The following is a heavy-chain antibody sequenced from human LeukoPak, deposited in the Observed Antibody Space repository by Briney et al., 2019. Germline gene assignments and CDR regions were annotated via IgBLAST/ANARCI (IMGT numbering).Heavy chain of an antibody. D-gene: IGHD2-2*01. Sequence: SETLSLTCAVYGGSFSGYYWSWIRQPPGKGLEWIGEINHSGSTNYNPSLKSRVTISVDTSKNQFSLKLSSVTAADTAVYYYARSRYAVDYWGQGTLVTVSS. CDR1: GGSFSGYY. J-gene: IGHJ4*02. V-gene: IGHV4-34*01. CDR3: ARSRYAVDY. CDR2: INHSGST.